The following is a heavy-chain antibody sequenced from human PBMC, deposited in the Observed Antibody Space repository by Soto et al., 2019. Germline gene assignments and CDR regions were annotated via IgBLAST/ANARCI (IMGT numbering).Heavy chain of an antibody. CDR1: GFSCSRCA. V-gene: IGHV3-30*18. D-gene: IGHD1-26*01. CDR3: AKDVGVVDEGGQTKWDYKALDG. CDR2: IASDGRNE. Sequence: GGSLRLSCAPSGFSCSRCAMHWVRQAPGKALDRVALIASDGRNEYYASSVKGRFTISRDTSKNMVNLQMSSLRVADTAVYYCAKDVGVVDEGGQTKWDYKALDGWGQGTMVSVSS. J-gene: IGHJ6*02.